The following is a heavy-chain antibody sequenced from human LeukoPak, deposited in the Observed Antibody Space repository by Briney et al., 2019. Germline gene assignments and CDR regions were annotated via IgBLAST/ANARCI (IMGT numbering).Heavy chain of an antibody. CDR3: ARAYSYGLFDY. CDR2: IYPGGSDT. CDR1: GYSFTSYW. Sequence: GESLKISCKGSGYSFTSYWIGWVRQMPGKGLEWMGIIYPGGSDTRYSPSFQGQVTISADKSTSTAYLQWSSLKASDTAIYYCARAYSYGLFDYWGQGTPVTVSS. D-gene: IGHD5-18*01. V-gene: IGHV5-51*01. J-gene: IGHJ4*02.